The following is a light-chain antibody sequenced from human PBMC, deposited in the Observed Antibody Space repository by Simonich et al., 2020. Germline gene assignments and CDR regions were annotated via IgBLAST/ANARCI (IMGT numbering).Light chain of an antibody. Sequence: QSALTQPASVSGSPGQSITISCTGTSSDGGGYYYVSWYQQHPGKAPKLMIYEGSKRPSVVSNRFSGSKSGNTASLTIAGLQAEDEADYYCSSYAGSNNFVVFGGGTKLTVL. CDR2: EGS. V-gene: IGLV2-14*01. J-gene: IGLJ2*01. CDR1: SSDGGGYYY. CDR3: SSYAGSNNFVV.